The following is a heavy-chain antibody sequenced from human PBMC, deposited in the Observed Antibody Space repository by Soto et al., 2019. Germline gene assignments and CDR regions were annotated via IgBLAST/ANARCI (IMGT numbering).Heavy chain of an antibody. CDR3: ARGHYDFDV. D-gene: IGHD3-3*01. Sequence: GGSLRLSCAVSGFTVSDYDMSWIRQAPGKGLEWVSSIASSSRFAYYADSVQARFTVSRDTAKKSLNLQMNSLRVEDTAVYYCARGHYDFDVWGQGTTVTVSS. CDR2: IASSSRFA. J-gene: IGHJ6*02. CDR1: GFTVSDYD. V-gene: IGHV3-11*06.